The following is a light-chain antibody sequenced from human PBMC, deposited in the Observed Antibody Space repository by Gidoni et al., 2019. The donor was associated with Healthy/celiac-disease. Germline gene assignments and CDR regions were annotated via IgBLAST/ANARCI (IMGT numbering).Light chain of an antibody. Sequence: DIQMTQSPSSLSASVGDRVTITCRASQSISSYLNWYQQKPGKAPKLLIYAASSLQSGVPSRFSGSVSGTDFTLTISSLQPEDFATYYCQQSYSTPLTFGPXTKVDIK. CDR3: QQSYSTPLT. CDR1: QSISSY. J-gene: IGKJ3*01. V-gene: IGKV1-39*01. CDR2: AAS.